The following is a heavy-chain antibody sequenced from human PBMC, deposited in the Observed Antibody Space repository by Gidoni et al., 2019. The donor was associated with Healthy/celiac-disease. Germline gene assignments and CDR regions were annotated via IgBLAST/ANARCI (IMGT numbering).Heavy chain of an antibody. D-gene: IGHD4-17*01. CDR2: ISSSSSYI. V-gene: IGHV3-21*01. CDR3: ARDQDDYGGIFDY. J-gene: IGHJ4*02. Sequence: EVQLVESGGNLVKPGGSLRLSCAASGFTFSSYSMNWVRQAPGKGLEWVSSISSSSSYIYYADSVKGRFTISRDNAKNSLYLQMNSLRAEDTAVYYCARDQDDYGGIFDYWGQGTLVTVSS. CDR1: GFTFSSYS.